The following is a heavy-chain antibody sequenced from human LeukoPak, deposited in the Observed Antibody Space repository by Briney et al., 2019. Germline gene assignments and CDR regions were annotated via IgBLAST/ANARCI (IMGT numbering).Heavy chain of an antibody. D-gene: IGHD6-13*01. CDR1: VFTFSNDL. CDR3: VRDGSGVAAVWEWEMIH. Sequence: GGALRLSCVGSVFTFSNDLMSSVRQAPGTGVEWVANMKQDGSQQHYVDSVKGRFTISRDNAKNSLYLQMNSLRAEDTAVYYCVRDGSGVAAVWEWEMIHWGQGTLVTVSS. V-gene: IGHV3-7*03. J-gene: IGHJ4*02. CDR2: MKQDGSQQ.